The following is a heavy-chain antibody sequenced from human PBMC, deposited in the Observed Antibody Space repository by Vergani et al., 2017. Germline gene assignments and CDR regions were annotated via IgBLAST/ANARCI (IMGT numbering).Heavy chain of an antibody. CDR1: GFSFTSFG. CDR2: ISFDGKKR. V-gene: IGHV3-30*18. CDR3: AKDLSYSTEWPVVDS. D-gene: IGHD4-11*01. Sequence: QVHLAESGGGVVQPGRSLKVSCATSGFSFTSFGMHWVRQAPGKGLEWVAFISFDGKKRDYVDSVKGRFIISRDTSKTLFLQMNSLRVEDTALYFCAKDLSYSTEWPVVDSRGQGALVTVSS. J-gene: IGHJ4*02.